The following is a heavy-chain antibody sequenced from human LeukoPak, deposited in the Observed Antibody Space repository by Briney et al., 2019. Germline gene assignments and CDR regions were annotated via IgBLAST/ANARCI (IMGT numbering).Heavy chain of an antibody. CDR1: GFTFGSYW. CDR3: ASAGGDSRSPLPFYY. D-gene: IGHD6-6*01. J-gene: IGHJ4*02. Sequence: PGGSLRLSCAASGFTFGSYWMSWVRQAPGKGLEWVANIKQDGSEKYYVDPVKGRFTISRDNAENSLSLQMNSLRAEDTAVYYCASAGGDSRSPLPFYYWGQGTLVTVSS. CDR2: IKQDGSEK. V-gene: IGHV3-7*03.